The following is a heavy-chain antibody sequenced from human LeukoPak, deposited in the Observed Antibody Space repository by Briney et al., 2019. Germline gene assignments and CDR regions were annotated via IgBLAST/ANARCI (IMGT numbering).Heavy chain of an antibody. Sequence: PGGSLRLSCAASGLTFSSYAMSWVRQAPGKGLEWVSSISSSSSYIYYADSVKGRFTISRDNSKNTLYLQMNSLRAEDTAVYYCASLWFGELRDAFDIWGQGAMVTVSS. J-gene: IGHJ3*02. CDR1: GLTFSSYA. CDR2: ISSSSSYI. V-gene: IGHV3-21*04. D-gene: IGHD3-10*01. CDR3: ASLWFGELRDAFDI.